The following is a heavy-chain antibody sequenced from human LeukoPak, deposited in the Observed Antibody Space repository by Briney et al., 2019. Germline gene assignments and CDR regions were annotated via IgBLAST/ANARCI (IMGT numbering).Heavy chain of an antibody. D-gene: IGHD6-19*01. CDR3: ARDNPGYSSGWYVRPSVMDY. CDR2: IYHNGST. V-gene: IGHV4-39*07. CDR1: GGSISSSSYY. J-gene: IGHJ4*02. Sequence: SETLSLTCTVSGGSISSSSYYWGWIRQPPGKGLEWIGYIYHNGSTYYNPSLKSRVTISEDTSKNQFSLKLSSVTAADTAVYYCARDNPGYSSGWYVRPSVMDYWGQGTLVTVSS.